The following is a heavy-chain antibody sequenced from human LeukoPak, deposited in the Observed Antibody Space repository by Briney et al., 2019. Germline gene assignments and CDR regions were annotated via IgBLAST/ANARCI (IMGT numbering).Heavy chain of an antibody. Sequence: SETLSLTCTVSGGSISGSSYYWGWIRQPPGKGLEWIRSIYYSGSTYYNPSLKSRVTISVDTSKNQFSLKLSSVTAADTAVYYCARRYVLRYFDWLPYYGMDVWGQGTTVTVSS. CDR2: IYYSGST. D-gene: IGHD3-9*01. V-gene: IGHV4-39*01. CDR1: GGSISGSSYY. CDR3: ARRYVLRYFDWLPYYGMDV. J-gene: IGHJ6*02.